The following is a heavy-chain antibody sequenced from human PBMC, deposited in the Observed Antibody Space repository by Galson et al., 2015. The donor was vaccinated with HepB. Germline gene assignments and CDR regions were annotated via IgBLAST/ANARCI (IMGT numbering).Heavy chain of an antibody. V-gene: IGHV3-23*01. D-gene: IGHD3-16*01. CDR3: AKDVPTSYGWLHIDTIDY. CDR1: GFTFSNYG. CDR2: ITHTGST. J-gene: IGHJ4*02. Sequence: SLRLDGAVYGFTFSNYGMNWFRQAPGEGLEWGSLITHTGSTVYADPVKGRLTIYRDNSKKTRYLPLNSLRVEDTAIYYCAKDVPTSYGWLHIDTIDYWGQGTPVTVSS.